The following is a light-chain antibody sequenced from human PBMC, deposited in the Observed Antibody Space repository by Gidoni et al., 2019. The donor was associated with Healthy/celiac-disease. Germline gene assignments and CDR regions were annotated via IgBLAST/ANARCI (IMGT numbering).Light chain of an antibody. V-gene: IGKV1-8*01. J-gene: IGKJ1*01. CDR2: AAS. Sequence: AIRMTQSPSSFSASTGDRVTITCRASQGISSYLAWYQQKPGKAPKLLIYAASTLQSGVPSSISGSGSGTDFTLTISCLQSEDFATYYCQQYYSYPRTFGQGTKVEIK. CDR1: QGISSY. CDR3: QQYYSYPRT.